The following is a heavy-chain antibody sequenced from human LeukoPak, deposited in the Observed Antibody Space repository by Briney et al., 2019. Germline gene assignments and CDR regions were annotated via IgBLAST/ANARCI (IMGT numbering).Heavy chain of an antibody. CDR1: GYSFTSYW. V-gene: IGHV5-10-1*01. CDR2: IDPSDSYT. J-gene: IGHJ6*04. Sequence: GESLKISRQGSGYSFTSYWISWVRQMPGKGLEWMGKIDPSDSYTNYSPSFQGHVTISADKSISTAYLQWSSLKASDTAMYYCVATNYYYYGLDVWGKGTTVTVSS. CDR3: VATNYYYYGLDV. D-gene: IGHD1-1*01.